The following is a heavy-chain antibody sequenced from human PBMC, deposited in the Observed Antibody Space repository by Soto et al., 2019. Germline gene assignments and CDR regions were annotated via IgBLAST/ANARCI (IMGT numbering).Heavy chain of an antibody. V-gene: IGHV1-69*01. CDR2: IIPIFATT. J-gene: IGHJ6*02. Sequence: QVQLVQSGAEVKKPGSSVKVSCKASGGTFSSYAISWVRQAPGQGLEWMGGIIPIFATTNYAQKFQGRVTITADESTSTAYMTLSSLRSEDTAVYYCARVLPTTVTTDYYYYGMDVWGRGTTVTVSS. D-gene: IGHD4-17*01. CDR3: ARVLPTTVTTDYYYYGMDV. CDR1: GGTFSSYA.